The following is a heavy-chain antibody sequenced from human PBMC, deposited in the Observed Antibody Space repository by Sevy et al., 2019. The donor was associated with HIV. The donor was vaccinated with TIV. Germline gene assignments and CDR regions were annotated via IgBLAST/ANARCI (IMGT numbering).Heavy chain of an antibody. CDR3: ATAPGYYDSAPFDY. Sequence: GGSLRLSCAVSGFTFNNAWMNWVRQAPGTGLQWVGLIKSKIDGETTDYAARVKSRFTISRDDSKNTLFLQMNSLKIEDTAVYYCATAPGYYDSAPFDYWGPGTLVTVSS. CDR2: IKSKIDGETT. CDR1: GFTFNNAW. D-gene: IGHD3-22*01. J-gene: IGHJ4*02. V-gene: IGHV3-15*01.